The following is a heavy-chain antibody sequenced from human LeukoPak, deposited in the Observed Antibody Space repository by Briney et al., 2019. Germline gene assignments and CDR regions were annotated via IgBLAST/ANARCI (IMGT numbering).Heavy chain of an antibody. D-gene: IGHD2-15*01. CDR3: ARRVDATRWFDP. V-gene: IGHV3-74*01. CDR2: INGDGTTT. J-gene: IGHJ5*02. CDR1: GFTFSDYF. Sequence: GGSLRLSCSASGFTFSDYFMHWVRQAPGEGLVWVSRINGDGTTTIYADSVKGRFTISRDNAKNMLYLQMNSLRAEDTAIYYCARRVDATRWFDPWGQGTLVTVSS.